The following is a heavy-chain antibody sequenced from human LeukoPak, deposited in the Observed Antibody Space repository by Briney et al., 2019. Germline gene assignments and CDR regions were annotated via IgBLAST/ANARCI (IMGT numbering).Heavy chain of an antibody. CDR1: GFTFNNYA. CDR3: AKDGVAPGSGGDFFDY. Sequence: PGGSLRLSCVASGFTFNNYAMSWVRQAPGMGLEWVSSIIASGDRTYYADSVKGRFTISRDNSKNTLYLQVNSLRAEDTAVYYCAKDGVAPGSGGDFFDYWGQGTLVTVSS. D-gene: IGHD3-10*01. CDR2: IIASGDRT. V-gene: IGHV3-23*01. J-gene: IGHJ4*02.